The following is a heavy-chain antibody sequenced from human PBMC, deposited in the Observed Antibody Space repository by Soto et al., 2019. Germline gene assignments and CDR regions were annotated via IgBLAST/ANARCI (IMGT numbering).Heavy chain of an antibody. CDR1: GFTFSSYW. D-gene: IGHD2-2*02. J-gene: IGHJ6*02. CDR3: ARGTALYAGMDV. Sequence: GGSLRLSCAASGFTFSSYWMHWVRQAPGKGLVWVSRINSDGSSTSYADSVKGRFTISRDNAKNTLYLQMNSLRAEDTAVYYCARGTALYAGMDVWGQGTTVTVSS. CDR2: INSDGSST. V-gene: IGHV3-74*01.